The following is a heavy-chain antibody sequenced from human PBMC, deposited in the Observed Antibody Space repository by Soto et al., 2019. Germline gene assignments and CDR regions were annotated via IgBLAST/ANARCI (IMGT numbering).Heavy chain of an antibody. CDR3: AKVMSSGYFVYYYNYGMDV. CDR2: ISSSSSYT. Sequence: GGSLRLSCAASGFTFSDYYMSWIRQAPGKGLEWVSYISSSSSYTNYADSAKGRSTISRDNSKNTLSLQMNSLRAEDTAVYYCAKVMSSGYFVYYYNYGMDVWGQGTTVTVSS. CDR1: GFTFSDYY. D-gene: IGHD3-22*01. J-gene: IGHJ6*02. V-gene: IGHV3-11*06.